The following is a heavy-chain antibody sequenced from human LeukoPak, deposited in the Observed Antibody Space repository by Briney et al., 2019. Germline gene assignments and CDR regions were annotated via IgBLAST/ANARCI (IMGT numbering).Heavy chain of an antibody. CDR3: AKLFGGWYSSGWYGDY. J-gene: IGHJ4*02. CDR2: IWYDGSNK. CDR1: GFTFSSYG. Sequence: PGRSLRLSCAASGFTFSSYGMHLVRQAPGKGLEWVAVIWYDGSNKYYADSVKGRFTISRDNSKTTLYLQMNSLRAEDTAVYYCAKLFGGWYSSGWYGDYWGQGTLVTVSS. D-gene: IGHD6-19*01. V-gene: IGHV3-33*06.